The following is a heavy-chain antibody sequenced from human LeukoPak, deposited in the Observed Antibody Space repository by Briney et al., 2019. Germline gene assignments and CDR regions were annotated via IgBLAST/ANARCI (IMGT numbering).Heavy chain of an antibody. D-gene: IGHD5-18*01. CDR2: IKQDGSEK. Sequence: PGGSLRLSCAASGFTFSSYWMSWVRQAPGKGLEWVANIKQDGSEKYYVDSVKGRFTISRDNAKNSLYLQMNSLRAEDTAVYYCARDRIGYSYGTGAFDIWGQGTMVTVSS. CDR3: ARDRIGYSYGTGAFDI. CDR1: GFTFSSYW. J-gene: IGHJ3*02. V-gene: IGHV3-7*01.